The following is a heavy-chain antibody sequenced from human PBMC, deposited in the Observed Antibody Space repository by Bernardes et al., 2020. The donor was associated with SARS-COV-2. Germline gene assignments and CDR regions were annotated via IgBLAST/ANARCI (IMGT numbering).Heavy chain of an antibody. Sequence: ASVKVSCKASGYSFPSYGIIWVRQAPGQGLEWMGWISAYNGNIEYAQKFQGRVTMTTDTSANTGYMDLRSLRSDDTAVYYCARESTPGLRAIGYWGQGTLVTVSS. CDR1: GYSFPSYG. CDR2: ISAYNGNI. V-gene: IGHV1-18*01. D-gene: IGHD3-16*01. CDR3: ARESTPGLRAIGY. J-gene: IGHJ4*02.